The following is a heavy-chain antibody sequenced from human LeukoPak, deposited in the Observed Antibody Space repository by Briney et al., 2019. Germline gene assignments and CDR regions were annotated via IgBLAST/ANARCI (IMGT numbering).Heavy chain of an antibody. D-gene: IGHD6-13*01. CDR3: ARGVYIAAAQYAY. CDR2: IYYSGTT. Sequence: SETLSLTCTVSGGSISSSSYYWGWIRQPPGKGLEWIGYIYYSGTTNYNPSLKSRVTISVDTSKNQFSLKLSSVTAADTAVYYCARGVYIAAAQYAYWGQGTLVTVPS. CDR1: GGSISSSSYY. J-gene: IGHJ4*02. V-gene: IGHV4-61*05.